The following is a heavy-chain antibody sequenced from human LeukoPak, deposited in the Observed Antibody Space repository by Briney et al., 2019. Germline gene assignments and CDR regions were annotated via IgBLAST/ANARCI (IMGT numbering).Heavy chain of an antibody. CDR1: GGTFSGYY. CDR2: TNHSGST. D-gene: IGHD3-10*01. V-gene: IGHV4-34*01. J-gene: IGHJ6*03. Sequence: PSETLSFTGAVYGGTFSGYYWSWLRQPPGKGLEWLGETNHSGSTNENPSLRSRVTISETTSKNQFSLKLSSVTAADTAVYYCARRGKMVQPTYYYYMDVWGKGTTVTVSS. CDR3: ARRGKMVQPTYYYYMDV.